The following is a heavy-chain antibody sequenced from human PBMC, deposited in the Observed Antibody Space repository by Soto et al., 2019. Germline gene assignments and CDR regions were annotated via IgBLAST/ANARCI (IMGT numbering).Heavy chain of an antibody. D-gene: IGHD6-19*01. CDR2: IYDSGRT. Sequence: SETLSLTCTVSGGSISSYYWNWIRQPPGKGLEWIGHIYDSGRTKYNPSLKSRATISLDTSKKQCSLKLSSVTAADTAVYYCARGGQWPEPPSFDYWGQGTLVTVSS. V-gene: IGHV4-59*01. J-gene: IGHJ4*02. CDR1: GGSISSYY. CDR3: ARGGQWPEPPSFDY.